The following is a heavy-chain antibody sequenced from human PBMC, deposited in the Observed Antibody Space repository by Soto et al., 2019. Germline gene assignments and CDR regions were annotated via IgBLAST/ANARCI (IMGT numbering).Heavy chain of an antibody. J-gene: IGHJ6*02. Sequence: PGESLKISCKGSGYSFTGYWISWVSQMPGKGLEWMGRIDPSDSYTNYSPSFQGHVTISADKSISTAYLQWSSLKASDTAMYYCARLGRYYYGMDVWGQGTTVTVSS. CDR1: GYSFTGYW. CDR2: IDPSDSYT. D-gene: IGHD3-10*01. CDR3: ARLGRYYYGMDV. V-gene: IGHV5-10-1*01.